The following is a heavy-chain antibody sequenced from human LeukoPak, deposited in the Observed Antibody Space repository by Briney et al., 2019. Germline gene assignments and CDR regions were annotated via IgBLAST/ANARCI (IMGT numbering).Heavy chain of an antibody. D-gene: IGHD2/OR15-2a*01. CDR1: GYSFILYG. CDR2: ISTSTGDT. Sequence: ASVKVSCKTSGYSFILYGISWVRQAPGQGPEWMGWISTSTGDTKYTQKFQGRVTLTTDTSTSTAYMELSSLRSEDTAVYYCARVRHDSTTYYYYYMDVWGKGTTVTVSS. J-gene: IGHJ6*03. CDR3: ARVRHDSTTYYYYYMDV. V-gene: IGHV1-18*01.